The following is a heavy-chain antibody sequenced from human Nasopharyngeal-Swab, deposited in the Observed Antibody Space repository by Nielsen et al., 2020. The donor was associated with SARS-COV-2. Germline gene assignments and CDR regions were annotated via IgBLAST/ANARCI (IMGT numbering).Heavy chain of an antibody. J-gene: IGHJ4*02. CDR3: TRGTPAMFAY. CDR1: GFSFSNYA. CDR2: ISSSGDYI. V-gene: IGHV3-21*01. D-gene: IGHD2-2*01. Sequence: GESLKISCAASGFSFSNYAMNWVRQAPGKGLEWVSAISSSGDYIYHAASVKGRFTISRDNAKNSLYLQMNSLRAEDTAIYYCTRGTPAMFAYWGQGTLVTVSS.